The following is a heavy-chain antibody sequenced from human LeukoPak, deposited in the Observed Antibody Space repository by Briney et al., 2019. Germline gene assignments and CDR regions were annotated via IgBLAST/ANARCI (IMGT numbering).Heavy chain of an antibody. Sequence: PGGSLRLSCAASGFTFDDYAMHWVRQAPGKGLEWVSGISWNSGSIGYADSVRGRFTISRDNAKSSLYLQMNSLRAEDMALYYCAKDRSGGNTYYFDYWGQGTLVTVSS. J-gene: IGHJ4*02. CDR2: ISWNSGSI. CDR3: AKDRSGGNTYYFDY. CDR1: GFTFDDYA. V-gene: IGHV3-9*03. D-gene: IGHD4-23*01.